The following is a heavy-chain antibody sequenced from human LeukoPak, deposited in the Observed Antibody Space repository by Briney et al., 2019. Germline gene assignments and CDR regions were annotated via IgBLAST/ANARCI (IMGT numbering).Heavy chain of an antibody. CDR1: GFTFSSYA. V-gene: IGHV3-64*01. CDR2: ISSNGGST. D-gene: IGHD6-19*01. CDR3: ARDYLGYSSGWYSPGGY. Sequence: GGSLRLSCAASGFTFSSYAMHWVRQAPGKGLEYVSAISSNGGSTYYANSVKGRFTISRDNSKNTLYLQMGSLRAEDMAVYYCARDYLGYSSGWYSPGGYWGQGTLVTVSS. J-gene: IGHJ4*02.